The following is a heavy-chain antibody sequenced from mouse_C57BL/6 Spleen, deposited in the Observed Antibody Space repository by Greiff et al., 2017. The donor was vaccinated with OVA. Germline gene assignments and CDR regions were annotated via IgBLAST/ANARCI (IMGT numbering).Heavy chain of an antibody. V-gene: IGHV5-6*01. CDR2: ISSGGSYT. CDR3: ARHVLYYFDY. CDR1: GFTFSSYG. Sequence: DVHLVESGGDLVKPGGSLKLSCAASGFTFSSYGMSWVRQTPDKRLEWVATISSGGSYTYYPDSVKGRFTISRDNAKNTLYLQMSSLKSEDTAMYYCARHVLYYFDYWGQGTTLTVSS. J-gene: IGHJ2*01.